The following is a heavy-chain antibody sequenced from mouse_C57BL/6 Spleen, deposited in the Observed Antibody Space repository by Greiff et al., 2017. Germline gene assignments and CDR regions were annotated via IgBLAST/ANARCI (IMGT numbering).Heavy chain of an antibody. V-gene: IGHV1-55*01. D-gene: IGHD1-1*01. CDR2: IYPGSGST. CDR1: GYTFTSYW. Sequence: QVQLQQSGAELVKPGASVKMSCKASGYTFTSYWITWVKQRPGQGLAWIGDIYPGSGSTNYNEKFKSKATLTVDTSSSTAYMQLSSLTSADSAVYYCARRTGSRDYWGQGTTLTVSS. CDR3: ARRTGSRDY. J-gene: IGHJ2*01.